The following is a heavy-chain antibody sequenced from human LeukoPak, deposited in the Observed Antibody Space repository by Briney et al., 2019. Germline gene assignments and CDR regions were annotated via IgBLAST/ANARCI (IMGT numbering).Heavy chain of an antibody. V-gene: IGHV1-69*13. CDR1: GGTFSSYA. CDR3: ARGTTEMATVY. Sequence: GASVTVCCKASGGTFSSYAISWVRQSPGQGLEWMGGIIPIFGTANYAQKFQGRVTITADESTSTAYMELSSLRSEDTAVYYCARGTTEMATVYWGQGTLVTVSS. D-gene: IGHD5-24*01. J-gene: IGHJ4*02. CDR2: IIPIFGTA.